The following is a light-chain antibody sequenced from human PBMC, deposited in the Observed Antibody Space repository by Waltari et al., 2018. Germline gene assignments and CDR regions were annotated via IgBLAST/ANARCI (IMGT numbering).Light chain of an antibody. V-gene: IGKV1-12*02. J-gene: IGKJ3*01. CDR1: QGISTW. CDR3: QQGTSCPFT. CDR2: GAS. Sequence: DIQMTQSPSSVSASVGDRVTITCRVSQGISTWLAWYQQKPGKAPKLLIYGASNQHSGVPSRISGSGSGTDFTLTSSSLQPEEFATYYGQQGTSCPFTFGPGTKVDIK.